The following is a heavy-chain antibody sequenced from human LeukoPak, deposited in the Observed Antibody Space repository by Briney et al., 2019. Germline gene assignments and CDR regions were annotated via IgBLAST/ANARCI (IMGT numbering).Heavy chain of an antibody. D-gene: IGHD3-22*01. V-gene: IGHV3-21*01. J-gene: IGHJ4*02. Sequence: GGSLRLSCAASGFTFSSYSMNWVRQAPGKGLEWVSSIGSSSSYIYYADSVKGRFTISRDNAKSSLYLQMNSLRAEDTAVYYCAREQYYYDSSGYFDYWGQGTLVTVSS. CDR3: AREQYYYDSSGYFDY. CDR1: GFTFSSYS. CDR2: IGSSSSYI.